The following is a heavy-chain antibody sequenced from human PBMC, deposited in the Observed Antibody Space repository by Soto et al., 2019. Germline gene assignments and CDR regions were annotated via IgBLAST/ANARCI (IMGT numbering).Heavy chain of an antibody. CDR3: AXHGVLLYYEILTGSWFGP. CDR1: GGSISSSSYY. J-gene: IGHJ5*02. Sequence: SETLSLTCTVSGGSISSSSYYWGWIRQPPGKGLEWIGSIYYSGSTYYNPSLKSRVTISVDTSKNQFSLKLSSVTAADTAVYYCAXHGVLLYYEILTGSWFGPWGQGTLVTVS. CDR2: IYYSGST. V-gene: IGHV4-39*01. D-gene: IGHD3-9*01.